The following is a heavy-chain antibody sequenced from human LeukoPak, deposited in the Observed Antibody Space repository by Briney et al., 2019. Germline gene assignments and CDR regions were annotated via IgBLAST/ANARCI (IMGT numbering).Heavy chain of an antibody. J-gene: IGHJ4*02. Sequence: GGSLRLSCAASGFTFSVYAMSWVRQAPGKGLEWVSTISGSGGSTYYADSVKGRFTISRDNSKNTLYLQMNSLRAEDTAVYYCAKVWWFGESLMDYWGQGTLVTVSS. D-gene: IGHD3-10*01. CDR2: ISGSGGST. CDR1: GFTFSVYA. V-gene: IGHV3-23*01. CDR3: AKVWWFGESLMDY.